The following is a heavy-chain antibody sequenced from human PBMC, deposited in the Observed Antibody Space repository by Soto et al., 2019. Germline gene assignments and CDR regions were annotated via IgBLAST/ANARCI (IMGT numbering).Heavy chain of an antibody. CDR1: GGTFSSYA. J-gene: IGHJ6*02. V-gene: IGHV1-69*01. CDR2: IIPIFGTA. CDR3: ASRVQDIVVVPAAMGLGVYYGMDV. Sequence: QVQLVQSGAEVKKPGSSVKVSCKASGGTFSSYAISWVRQAPGQGLERMGGIIPIFGTANYAQKFQGRVTIPADESTSTAYMELSSLRSEDTAVYYCASRVQDIVVVPAAMGLGVYYGMDVWGQGTTVTVSS. D-gene: IGHD2-2*01.